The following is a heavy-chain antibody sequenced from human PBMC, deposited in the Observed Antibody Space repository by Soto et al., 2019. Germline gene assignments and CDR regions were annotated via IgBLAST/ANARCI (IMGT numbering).Heavy chain of an antibody. D-gene: IGHD1-1*01. V-gene: IGHV1-69*01. Sequence: QVQLVQSGAEVKKPGSSVKVSCKASGDTDTNYVISWVRQAPGQGLECMGGIIPVFGTANYAQKFQGRVTINADESTSTVYMELSSLRSEDTAVYYCARGWNDFPHWGQGTLVTVSS. CDR2: IIPVFGTA. CDR1: GDTDTNYV. J-gene: IGHJ1*01. CDR3: ARGWNDFPH.